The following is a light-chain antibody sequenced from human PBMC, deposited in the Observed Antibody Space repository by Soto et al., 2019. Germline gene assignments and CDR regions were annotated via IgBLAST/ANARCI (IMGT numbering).Light chain of an antibody. J-gene: IGKJ2*01. CDR1: RNISSD. V-gene: IGKV1-39*01. Sequence: IPMTQYPSSLSASVGDRVTLSCRASRNISSDLNWYQLKPGKAPKLLIYRASTLQNWVPSRFSGSGSATDFTLTITALQPEDVATYYCQQSYRTLPYTFGQGTKVEIK. CDR3: QQSYRTLPYT. CDR2: RAS.